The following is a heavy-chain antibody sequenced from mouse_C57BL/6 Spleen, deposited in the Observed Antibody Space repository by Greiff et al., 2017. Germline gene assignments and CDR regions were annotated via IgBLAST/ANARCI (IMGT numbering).Heavy chain of an antibody. V-gene: IGHV5-6*01. D-gene: IGHD4-1*02. CDR3: ARPQLGQDWYFDV. CDR2: ISSGGSYT. J-gene: IGHJ1*03. Sequence: EVKLMESGGDLVKPGGSLKLSCAASGFTFSSYGMSWVRQTPDKRLEWVATISSGGSYTYYPDSVKGRFTISRDNAKNTLYLQMSSLKSEDTARYYCARPQLGQDWYFDVWGTGTTVTVSS. CDR1: GFTFSSYG.